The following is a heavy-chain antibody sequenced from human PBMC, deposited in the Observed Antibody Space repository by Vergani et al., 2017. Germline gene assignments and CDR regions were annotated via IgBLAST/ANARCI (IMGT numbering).Heavy chain of an antibody. CDR2: INPSGGST. Sequence: QVQLVQSGAEVKKPGASVKVSCKASGYTFTSYYMHWVRQAPGQGLEWMGIINPSGGSTSYSQKFQGRVTMTRDTSTSTVYMEMSSLRSEDTAVYYCARAPITGGYGDWGQGTLVTVSS. D-gene: IGHD5-18*01. CDR3: ARAPITGGYGD. J-gene: IGHJ4*02. CDR1: GYTFTSYY. V-gene: IGHV1-46*03.